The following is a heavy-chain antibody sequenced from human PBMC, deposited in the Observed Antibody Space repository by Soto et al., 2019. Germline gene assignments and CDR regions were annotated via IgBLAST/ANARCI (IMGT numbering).Heavy chain of an antibody. Sequence: QVQLVQSGAEVKKPGSSVKVSCKASGGTFSSYAISWVRQAPGQGLEWMGGIIPIFGTANYAQKFQGRVTITADEATSKAYMELSSLRSEDTAVYYCARVMVRGRNRLPPFDPWGQGTLVTVSS. CDR2: IIPIFGTA. D-gene: IGHD3-10*01. J-gene: IGHJ5*02. CDR3: ARVMVRGRNRLPPFDP. V-gene: IGHV1-69*01. CDR1: GGTFSSYA.